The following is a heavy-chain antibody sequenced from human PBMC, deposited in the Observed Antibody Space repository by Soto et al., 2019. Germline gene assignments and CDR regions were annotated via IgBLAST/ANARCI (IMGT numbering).Heavy chain of an antibody. CDR1: GGSISSGAYF. D-gene: IGHD3-22*01. CDR3: ATASSSGSSGELDY. J-gene: IGHJ4*02. V-gene: IGHV4-61*08. CDR2: INHSGST. Sequence: SETLSLTCTVSGGSISSGAYFWNWIRQSPGKGLEWIGEINHSGSTNYNPSLKSRVTISVDTSKNQFSLRLTSVTAADTAVYYCATASSSGSSGELDYWGQGTLVTVSS.